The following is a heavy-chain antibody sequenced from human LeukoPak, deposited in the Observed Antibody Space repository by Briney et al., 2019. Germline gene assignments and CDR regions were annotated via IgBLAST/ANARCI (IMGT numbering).Heavy chain of an antibody. Sequence: PSETLSLTCTLSGVSISSFYWSWLRQSPGKGLEWIGHICYSGDTNYNPSLESRVSISAETAKKQFSLKMTSVTVADTAVYYCARGMTMARGNYRGRDHAFDIWGPGTGVTVSS. V-gene: IGHV4-59*01. CDR2: ICYSGDT. CDR3: ARGMTMARGNYRGRDHAFDI. CDR1: GVSISSFY. D-gene: IGHD3-10*01. J-gene: IGHJ3*02.